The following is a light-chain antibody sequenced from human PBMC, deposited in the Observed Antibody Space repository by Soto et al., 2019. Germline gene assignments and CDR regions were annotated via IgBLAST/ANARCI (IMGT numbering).Light chain of an antibody. CDR3: SSYTSSSTV. CDR1: SSDVGGYNY. V-gene: IGLV2-14*01. CDR2: DVS. Sequence: QSALTQPASVSGSPGQSITISCTGTSSDVGGYNYVSWYQQHPGKAPKLMIYDVSNRPSGVSNRFSGSKSGNTASLTISGLQAEDEAHYYCSSYTSSSTVFGGGTKL. J-gene: IGLJ2*01.